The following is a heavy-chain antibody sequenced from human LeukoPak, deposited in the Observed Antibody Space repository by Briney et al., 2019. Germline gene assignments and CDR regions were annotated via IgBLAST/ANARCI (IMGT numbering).Heavy chain of an antibody. Sequence: PGGSLRLSCAASGFTFSRYVIHWVRQAPGKGLEWVAVIWYDGSNKYYADSVKGRFTISRDNSKNTLYLQMNSLKTEDTAVYYCTTYRVGEQWMIPNYWGQGTLVTVSS. D-gene: IGHD6-19*01. CDR2: IWYDGSNK. J-gene: IGHJ4*02. CDR3: TTYRVGEQWMIPNY. CDR1: GFTFSRYV. V-gene: IGHV3-33*01.